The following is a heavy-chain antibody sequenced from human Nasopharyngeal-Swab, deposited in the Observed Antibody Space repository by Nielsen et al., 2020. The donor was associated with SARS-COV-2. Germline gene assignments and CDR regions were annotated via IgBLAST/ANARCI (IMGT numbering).Heavy chain of an antibody. CDR3: ASQDVLRFLHFDY. Sequence: SQTLSLTCTVSGGSISSSSYYWGWIRQPPGKGLEWIGSIYYSGSTYYNPSLKSRVTISVGTSKNQFSLKLSCLTAADTAVYYCASQDVLRFLHFDYWGQGTLVTVSS. CDR1: GGSISSSSYY. D-gene: IGHD3-3*01. V-gene: IGHV4-39*01. CDR2: IYYSGST. J-gene: IGHJ4*02.